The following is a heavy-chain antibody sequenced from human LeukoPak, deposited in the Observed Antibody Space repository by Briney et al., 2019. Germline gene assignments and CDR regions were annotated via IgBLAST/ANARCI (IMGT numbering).Heavy chain of an antibody. V-gene: IGHV4-59*01. D-gene: IGHD4-11*01. CDR3: ATYSNPPRYFDL. Sequence: SETLSLTCTVAGVSSSSSVWAWIRQPPGKGLEWIGYIYYSGSTNYNPSLKSRVTMSIDTSKSQLSLALTSVPAADTAVYYCATYSNPPRYFDLWGRGTLVTVSS. J-gene: IGHJ2*01. CDR1: GVSSSSSV. CDR2: IYYSGST.